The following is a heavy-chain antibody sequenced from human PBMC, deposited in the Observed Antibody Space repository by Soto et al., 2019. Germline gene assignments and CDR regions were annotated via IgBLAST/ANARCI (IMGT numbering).Heavy chain of an antibody. CDR2: IYYSGST. CDR3: ARIPVDTYMINWFDP. V-gene: IGHV4-61*01. Sequence: PSETLSLTCSVSGGSISSGYYYWSWIRQPPGKGLEWIGYIYYSGSTNYNPSLKSRVSISLDTSKNQFSLRLTSVTAADTAVYYCARIPVDTYMINWFDPWGQGTLVTVSS. J-gene: IGHJ5*02. D-gene: IGHD5-18*01. CDR1: GGSISSGYYY.